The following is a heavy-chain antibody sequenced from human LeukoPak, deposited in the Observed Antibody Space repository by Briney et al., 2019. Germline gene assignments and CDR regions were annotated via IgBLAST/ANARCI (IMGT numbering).Heavy chain of an antibody. D-gene: IGHD3-10*01. CDR1: GYTVTSYG. V-gene: IGHV1-18*01. CDR2: ISAYNCNT. J-gene: IGHJ4*02. CDR3: AIFMVRGVIPFDY. Sequence: ASVKLSCKASGYTVTSYGVSWVRQAPGQRLEWRGWISAYNCNTNYAQKLHGRVTMTTNTSTSPAPMELRSLRSADTAVYYCAIFMVRGVIPFDYWGQGTLVTVSS.